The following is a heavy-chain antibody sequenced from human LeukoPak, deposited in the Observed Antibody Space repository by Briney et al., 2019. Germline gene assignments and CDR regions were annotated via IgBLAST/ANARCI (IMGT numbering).Heavy chain of an antibody. Sequence: GGSLRLSCATSGFTFSSYGMHWVRQAPGKGLEWVAFIRYDGSNKYYADSVKGRFTISRDNAKNSLYLQMNSLRAEDTAVYYCARERSGAAAFDIWGQGTMVTVSS. CDR3: ARERSGAAAFDI. J-gene: IGHJ3*02. D-gene: IGHD3-3*01. CDR2: IRYDGSNK. V-gene: IGHV3-30*02. CDR1: GFTFSSYG.